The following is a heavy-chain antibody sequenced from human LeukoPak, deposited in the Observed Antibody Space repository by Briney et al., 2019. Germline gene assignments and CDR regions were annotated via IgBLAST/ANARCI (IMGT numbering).Heavy chain of an antibody. D-gene: IGHD3/OR15-3a*01. CDR1: GFTFSTYG. V-gene: IGHV3-30*02. CDR3: AKDTSLWTTYYYMDV. CDR2: TRYDGTYK. J-gene: IGHJ6*03. Sequence: GGSLRLSCAASGFTFSTYGMHWVRQAPGKGLEWVAFTRYDGTYKYYADSVEGRFTISRDNSKSTLYLQMNSLRAEDTAFYYCAKDTSLWTTYYYMDVWGKGTTVTVSS.